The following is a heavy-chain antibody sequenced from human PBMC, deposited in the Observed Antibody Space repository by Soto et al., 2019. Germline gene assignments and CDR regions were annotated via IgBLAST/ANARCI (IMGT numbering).Heavy chain of an antibody. CDR1: GGSFSGYY. CDR2: INHSGST. V-gene: IGHV4-34*01. CDR3: ARGRVAYCSSTSCYGIRYYYYMDV. J-gene: IGHJ6*03. Sequence: SETLSLTCAVYGGSFSGYYWSWIRQPPGKGLEWIGEINHSGSTNYNPSLKSRVTISVDTSKNQFSLKLSSVTAADTAVYYCARGRVAYCSSTSCYGIRYYYYMDVWGKGTTVTVSS. D-gene: IGHD2-2*01.